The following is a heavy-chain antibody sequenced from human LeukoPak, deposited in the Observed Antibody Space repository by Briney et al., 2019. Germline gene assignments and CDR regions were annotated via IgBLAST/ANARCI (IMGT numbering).Heavy chain of an antibody. D-gene: IGHD3-9*01. J-gene: IGHJ4*02. CDR3: ARSLYTVSTGYYIDF. CDR1: GTSVSSGSHS. V-gene: IGHV4-30-2*01. Sequence: SQTLSLTCAVSGTSVSSGSHSWTWIRQQPGKGLECISYIYHSGSTYYNPSLKSRVSISLDKSKSQFSLKLTSVTAADTAVYFCARSLYTVSTGYYIDFWGQGTLVTVSS. CDR2: IYHSGST.